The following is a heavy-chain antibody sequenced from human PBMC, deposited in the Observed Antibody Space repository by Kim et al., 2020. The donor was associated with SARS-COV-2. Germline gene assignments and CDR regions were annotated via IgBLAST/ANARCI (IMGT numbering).Heavy chain of an antibody. J-gene: IGHJ4*02. D-gene: IGHD1-1*01. CDR3: TKHWIRTHEY. Sequence: GGSLRLSCVASGFTFSNYDMSWVRQAPGKGLEGVSVVSLTNDETHYADSVKGRFTVSRDNSKNTLYLEMNNLRAEDTAIYYCTKHWIRTHEYWGQGTLVAVSS. CDR2: VSLTNDET. CDR1: GFTFSNYD. V-gene: IGHV3-23*01.